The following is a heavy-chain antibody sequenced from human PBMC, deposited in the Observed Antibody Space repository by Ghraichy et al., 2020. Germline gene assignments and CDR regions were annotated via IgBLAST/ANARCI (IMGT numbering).Heavy chain of an antibody. J-gene: IGHJ5*02. V-gene: IGHV3-53*01. CDR2: IYKDGRT. Sequence: GGSLRLSCAASGFTVSTNYMSWVRQAPGKGLEWVSVIYKDGRTYYADSVKGRFTISRDNSKNTLYLQMNSLRAEDTAVYYLAGHSGGWYGKGWFDPWGQGTLVTVSP. CDR1: GFTVSTNY. D-gene: IGHD6-19*01. CDR3: AGHSGGWYGKGWFDP.